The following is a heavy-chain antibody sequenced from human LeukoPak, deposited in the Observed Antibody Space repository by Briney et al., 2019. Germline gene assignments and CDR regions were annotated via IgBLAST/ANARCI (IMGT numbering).Heavy chain of an antibody. V-gene: IGHV1-18*01. CDR1: GYTFTSYG. CDR2: ISAYNGNT. D-gene: IGHD5/OR15-5a*01. J-gene: IGHJ6*03. Sequence: GASVKVSYKASGYTFTSYGISWVRQAPGQGLEWMGWISAYNGNTNYAQKLQGRVTMTTDTSTSTAYMELSRLRSDDTAAYYCARVYDFYYYMDVWGKGTTVTVSS. CDR3: ARVYDFYYYMDV.